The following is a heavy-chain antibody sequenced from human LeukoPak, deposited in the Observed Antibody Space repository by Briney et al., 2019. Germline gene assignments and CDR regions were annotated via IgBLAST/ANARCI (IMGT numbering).Heavy chain of an antibody. CDR2: INPKSGGT. Sequence: GASVKVSCKASAYTFTGYYMHWVRQAPGQGLEWMGWINPKSGGTNYAQKFQGRVTMTRDTSISTAYMELSRLRSDDTAVYYCARGETTVVDFDYWGQGTLVTVSS. V-gene: IGHV1-2*02. CDR3: ARGETTVVDFDY. J-gene: IGHJ4*02. D-gene: IGHD4-23*01. CDR1: AYTFTGYY.